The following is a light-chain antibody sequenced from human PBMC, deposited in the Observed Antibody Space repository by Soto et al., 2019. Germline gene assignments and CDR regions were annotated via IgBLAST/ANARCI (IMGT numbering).Light chain of an antibody. CDR1: QGLSTA. Sequence: DIQMTQSPSSVSASVGDRVTITCRASQGLSTAVGWYQQKPGKAPKLLIFGVSNLRSGVPSRFRGSGSGTDFTLTISSLQPEDVATYYCQQDNSFPRTFGQGTKLEI. CDR3: QQDNSFPRT. CDR2: GVS. J-gene: IGKJ2*01. V-gene: IGKV1-12*01.